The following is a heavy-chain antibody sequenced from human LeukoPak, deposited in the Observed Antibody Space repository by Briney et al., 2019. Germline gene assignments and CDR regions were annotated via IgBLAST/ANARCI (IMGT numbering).Heavy chain of an antibody. Sequence: SETLSLTCAVYGGSFSGYYWSWIRQPPGKGLEWIGEINHSGSTNYNPSLKSRVTISIDTSRTRFSLNLSSVTAADTAVYFCARDAHDSSGRAFEYWGQGTLVTVSS. V-gene: IGHV4-34*01. CDR1: GGSFSGYY. J-gene: IGHJ4*02. CDR2: INHSGST. D-gene: IGHD3-22*01. CDR3: ARDAHDSSGRAFEY.